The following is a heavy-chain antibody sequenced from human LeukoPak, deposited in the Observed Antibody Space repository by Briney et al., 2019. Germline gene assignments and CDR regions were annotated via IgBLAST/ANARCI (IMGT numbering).Heavy chain of an antibody. CDR1: GFTFSTYA. D-gene: IGHD3-22*01. J-gene: IGHJ4*02. V-gene: IGHV3-23*01. CDR3: AKGENRDGSGFYDS. CDR2: VSNTGTGT. Sequence: GGSLRLSCAASGFTFSTYAMSWVRQAPGKGLEWISIVSNTGTGTYYADSVKGRFTISRDNSKNTLYLQMNSLRPEDTALYYCAKGENRDGSGFYDSWGQGTLVTVSS.